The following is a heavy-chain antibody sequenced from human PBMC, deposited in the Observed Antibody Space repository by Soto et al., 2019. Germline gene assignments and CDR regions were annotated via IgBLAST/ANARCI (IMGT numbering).Heavy chain of an antibody. D-gene: IGHD5-18*01. CDR3: ARDVPDTALFYYYYGLDV. Sequence: QVQLVQSGAEVKKPGASVKVSCKASGYTFSSYGISWVRQAPGQGLEWMGWISADNGNTNYAQQPQDRVTMTTDTPTSTAYMELRSLRSDDTAVYYCARDVPDTALFYYYYGLDVWGQGTTVTVSS. CDR2: ISADNGNT. CDR1: GYTFSSYG. J-gene: IGHJ6*02. V-gene: IGHV1-18*04.